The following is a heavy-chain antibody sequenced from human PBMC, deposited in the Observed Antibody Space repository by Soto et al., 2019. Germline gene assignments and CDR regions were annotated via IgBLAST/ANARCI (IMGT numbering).Heavy chain of an antibody. Sequence: SETLSLTCTVSGGSISSSSYYWGWIRQPPGKGLEWIGSIYYSGSTYYNPSLKSRVTISVDTSKNQFSLKLSSVTAADTAVYYCARSTTSCYSLCWFDPWGQGTLVTVSS. V-gene: IGHV4-39*01. CDR3: ARSTTSCYSLCWFDP. CDR2: IYYSGST. J-gene: IGHJ5*02. D-gene: IGHD2-2*02. CDR1: GGSISSSSYY.